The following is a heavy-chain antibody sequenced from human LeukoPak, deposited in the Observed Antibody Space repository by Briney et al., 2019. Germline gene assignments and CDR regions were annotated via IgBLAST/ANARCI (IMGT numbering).Heavy chain of an antibody. V-gene: IGHV1-2*02. Sequence: ASVKVSCKASGYTFTDYFMHWVRQAPGQGLEWMGWINPYSGGTNYAQKLQGRVTMTTDTSTSTAYMELRSLRSDDTAVYYCARAPLGYCSGGSCLYDAFDIWGQGTMVTVSS. CDR1: GYTFTDYF. J-gene: IGHJ3*02. D-gene: IGHD2-15*01. CDR3: ARAPLGYCSGGSCLYDAFDI. CDR2: INPYSGGT.